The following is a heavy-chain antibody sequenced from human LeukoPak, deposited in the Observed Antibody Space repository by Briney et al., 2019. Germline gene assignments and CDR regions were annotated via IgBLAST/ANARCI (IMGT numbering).Heavy chain of an antibody. D-gene: IGHD5-18*01. V-gene: IGHV3-11*04. CDR1: GFTFSDYY. CDR2: ITSISSAV. CDR3: ARDWGIQLWLHAFDI. Sequence: PGGSLRLSCAASGFTFSDYYMSWIRQAPGKGLEWLAYITSISSAVYYADSVKGRFTISRDNAKNSLYLQMNSLRAEDTAVYYCARDWGIQLWLHAFDIWGQGTMVTVSS. J-gene: IGHJ3*02.